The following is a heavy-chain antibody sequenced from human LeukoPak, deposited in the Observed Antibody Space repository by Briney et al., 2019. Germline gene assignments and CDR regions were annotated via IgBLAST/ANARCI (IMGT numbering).Heavy chain of an antibody. J-gene: IGHJ4*02. CDR1: GFTFSSYS. CDR3: ARDAYDFWSGYYLYYFDY. CDR2: ISSSSSTI. Sequence: QAGGSLRLSCAASGFTFSSYSMNWVRQAPGKGLEWVSYISSSSSTIYYADSVKGRFTISRDNAKNSLYLQMNSLRAEDTAVYYRARDAYDFWSGYYLYYFDYWGQGTLVTVSS. D-gene: IGHD3-3*01. V-gene: IGHV3-48*04.